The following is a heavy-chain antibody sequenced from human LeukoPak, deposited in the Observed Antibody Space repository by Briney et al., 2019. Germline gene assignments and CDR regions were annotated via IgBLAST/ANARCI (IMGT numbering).Heavy chain of an antibody. CDR2: IWYDGSDK. Sequence: PGRSLRLSCAASGFTFSSYGMHWVRQAPGKGLEWVAVIWYDGSDKYYADSVKGRFTISRDNFKNTLYLQMNSLRAEDTAVYYCARDGMIVSNGNWFDPWGQGTLVTVSS. J-gene: IGHJ5*02. V-gene: IGHV3-33*01. D-gene: IGHD3-22*01. CDR1: GFTFSSYG. CDR3: ARDGMIVSNGNWFDP.